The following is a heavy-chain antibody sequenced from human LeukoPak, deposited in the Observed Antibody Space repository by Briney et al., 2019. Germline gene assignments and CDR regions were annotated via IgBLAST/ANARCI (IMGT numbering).Heavy chain of an antibody. CDR2: IYYSGSA. Sequence: SETLSLTCTVSGGSISDSSYYWGWIRQPPGKGLEWIASIYYSGSANYKPSLKSRVTISVDTSKNQFSLKLTSLTAADTAVYYCAREVDNSDYYHPGAFDIWGQGTMVTVSS. J-gene: IGHJ3*02. V-gene: IGHV4-39*07. D-gene: IGHD3-22*01. CDR1: GGSISDSSYY. CDR3: AREVDNSDYYHPGAFDI.